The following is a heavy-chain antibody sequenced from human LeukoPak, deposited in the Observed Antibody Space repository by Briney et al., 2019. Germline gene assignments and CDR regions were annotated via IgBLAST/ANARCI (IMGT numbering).Heavy chain of an antibody. CDR3: ATGSQGYCDSTSCFTQFDF. CDR1: GFTFSGYA. Sequence: GRSLRLSCAASGFTFSGYAMHWVRQAPGKGLEWVAVASYDGINKYYADSVKGRFTISRDNSKNTLFLQLNSLRTEDTAVYHCATGSQGYCDSTSCFTQFDFWGQGTLVTVSS. D-gene: IGHD2-2*02. J-gene: IGHJ4*02. V-gene: IGHV3-30*04. CDR2: ASYDGINK.